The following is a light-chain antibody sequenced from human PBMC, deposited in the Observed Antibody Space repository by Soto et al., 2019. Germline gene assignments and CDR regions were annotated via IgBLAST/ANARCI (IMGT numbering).Light chain of an antibody. Sequence: DIQMTQSPSTLSASVGDRVTITCRASQSISSWLAWYQQKPWKAPKLLIYDASSLESGVPSRFSGSGPGTEFTLTISSLQPDDFATYYCQLYNSYSTWTFGQGTKVEIK. CDR3: QLYNSYSTWT. J-gene: IGKJ1*01. CDR1: QSISSW. CDR2: DAS. V-gene: IGKV1-5*01.